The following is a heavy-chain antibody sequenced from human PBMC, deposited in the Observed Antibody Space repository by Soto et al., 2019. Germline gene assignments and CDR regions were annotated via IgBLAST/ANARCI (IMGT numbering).Heavy chain of an antibody. V-gene: IGHV1-46*01. J-gene: IGHJ4*02. CDR2: INTSGGST. CDR1: GYTLSSNY. CDR3: ASLEITGY. D-gene: IGHD3-16*01. Sequence: QVQLVQSGAEVKKPGASVKVSCKASGYTLSSNYMVWVRQAPGQGLEWMGIINTSGGSTDYAQKFQGRLTMARDTSTNTVYMERSSLRSEDTAVYYCASLEITGYWGQGTQVTVSS.